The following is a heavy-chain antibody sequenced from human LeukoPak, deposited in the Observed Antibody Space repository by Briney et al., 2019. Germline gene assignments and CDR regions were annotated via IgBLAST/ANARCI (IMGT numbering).Heavy chain of an antibody. V-gene: IGHV7-4-1*02. CDR1: GYTFTTYA. CDR2: INTNTGNP. D-gene: IGHD1-20*01. CDR3: ARDGRALTGTGDYDAFDI. Sequence: ASVKVSCKASGYTFTTYAMNWVRQAPGQGLEWMGWINTNTGNPTYAQGFTGRFVFSLDTSVSTAYLQISSLKAEDTAVYYCARDGRALTGTGDYDAFDIWGQGTMVTVSS. J-gene: IGHJ3*02.